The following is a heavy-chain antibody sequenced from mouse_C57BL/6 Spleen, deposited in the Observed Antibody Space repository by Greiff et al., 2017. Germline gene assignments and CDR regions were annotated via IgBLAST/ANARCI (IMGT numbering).Heavy chain of an antibody. V-gene: IGHV1-81*01. CDR1: GYTFTSYG. Sequence: QVQLQQSGAELARPGASVKLSCKASGYTFTSYGISWVKQRTGRCLVLIGEIYPRSGNTYYNEQFKGKATLTADKYSSTAYMELRSLTSEGSAVYICARWDTVVAPYYAVDYGGKGTSVNVSS. CDR2: IYPRSGNT. D-gene: IGHD1-1*01. J-gene: IGHJ4*01. CDR3: ARWDTVVAPYYAVDY.